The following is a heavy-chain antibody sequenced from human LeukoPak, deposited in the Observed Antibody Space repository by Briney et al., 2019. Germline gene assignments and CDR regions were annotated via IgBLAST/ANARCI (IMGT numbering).Heavy chain of an antibody. CDR2: IGAGDKYT. D-gene: IGHD3-10*01. Sequence: GGSLRLSCGASGFTLRNYAMSWVRQAPGKGLEWGASIGAGDKYTYHIDSVKRRFTITRDNSKNTLYLQMNSLGAEDTAIYYCPKNRGTGTYYERGSPCFDHWALGTLVTVFS. CDR1: GFTLRNYA. CDR3: PKNRGTGTYYERGSPCFDH. J-gene: IGHJ4*02. V-gene: IGHV3-23*01.